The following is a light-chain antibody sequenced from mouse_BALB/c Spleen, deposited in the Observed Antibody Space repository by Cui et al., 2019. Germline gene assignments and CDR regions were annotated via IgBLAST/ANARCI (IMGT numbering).Light chain of an antibody. CDR1: SSVSY. CDR3: HQWSSYPWT. J-gene: IGKJ1*01. V-gene: IGKV4-80*01. CDR2: STS. Sequence: QIVLTQPPAFMSASLREDITLTCSASSSVSYKHWYQQKTGTSPKIFIYSTSNLASGVPSRLSGGGSGAFYSLTISSVEAEDAADYYCHQWSSYPWTFGGGTKLEIK.